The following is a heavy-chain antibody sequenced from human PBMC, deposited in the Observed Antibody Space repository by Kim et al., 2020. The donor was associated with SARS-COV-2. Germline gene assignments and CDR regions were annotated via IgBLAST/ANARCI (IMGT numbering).Heavy chain of an antibody. V-gene: IGHV3-23*01. D-gene: IGHD3-3*01. Sequence: GGSLRLSCAASGFTFSSYAMSWVRQAPGKGLEWVSAISGSGGSTYYADSVKGRFTISRDNSKNTLYLQMNSLRAEDTAVYYCAKDREYYDFWSGYPYGMDVWGQGTTVTVSS. CDR3: AKDREYYDFWSGYPYGMDV. J-gene: IGHJ6*02. CDR1: GFTFSSYA. CDR2: ISGSGGST.